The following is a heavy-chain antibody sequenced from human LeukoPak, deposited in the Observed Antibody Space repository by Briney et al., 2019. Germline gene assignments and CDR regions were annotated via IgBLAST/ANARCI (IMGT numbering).Heavy chain of an antibody. D-gene: IGHD3-10*02. CDR3: AELGITMIGGV. J-gene: IGHJ6*04. CDR2: INPSGGST. V-gene: IGHV1-46*01. Sequence: GASVKVSCKASGYTFTSYYMHRVRQAPGQGLEWMGIINPSGGSTSYAQKFQGRVTMTRDTSTSTVYMGLSSLRSEDTAVYYCAELGITMIGGVWGKGTTVTISS. CDR1: GYTFTSYY.